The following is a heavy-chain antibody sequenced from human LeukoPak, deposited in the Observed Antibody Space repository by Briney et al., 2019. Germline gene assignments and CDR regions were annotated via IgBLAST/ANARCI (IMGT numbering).Heavy chain of an antibody. J-gene: IGHJ4*02. Sequence: GGSLRLSCAASGFTFSSYGMSWVRQAPGKGLEWVSAISGSGGSTYYADSVKGRFTISRDNSKNTLYLQMNSLRAEDTAVYYCAKLVVVVAAFIPDYWGQGTLVTVSS. CDR1: GFTFSSYG. V-gene: IGHV3-23*01. CDR2: ISGSGGST. CDR3: AKLVVVVAAFIPDY. D-gene: IGHD2-15*01.